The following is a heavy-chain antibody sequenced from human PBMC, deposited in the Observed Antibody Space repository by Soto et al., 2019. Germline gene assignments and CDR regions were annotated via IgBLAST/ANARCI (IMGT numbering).Heavy chain of an antibody. CDR3: ARDSPNGSGSLTSLTHDY. CDR1: GGTFSSYT. V-gene: IGHV1-69*08. CDR2: IIPILGIA. J-gene: IGHJ4*02. Sequence: QVQLVQSGAEVKKPGSSVKVSCKASGGTFSSYTISWVRQAPGQGLEWMGRIIPILGIANYAQKFQGRVTITADKSTSTAYMELSSLRSEDTAVYYCARDSPNGSGSLTSLTHDYWGQGTLVTVSS. D-gene: IGHD3-10*01.